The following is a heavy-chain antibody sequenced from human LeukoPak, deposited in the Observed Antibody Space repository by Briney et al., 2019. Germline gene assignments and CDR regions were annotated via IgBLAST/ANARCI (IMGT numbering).Heavy chain of an antibody. Sequence: GGSLRLSCAASGFTFSSYAMSWVRQAPGKGLEWVSAISGSGGSTYYADSVKGRFTISRDNSKNTLCLQMNSLRAEDTAVYYCAKDLLPADPHYYYYMDVWGKGTTVTVSS. CDR1: GFTFSSYA. J-gene: IGHJ6*03. D-gene: IGHD2-2*01. CDR3: AKDLLPADPHYYYYMDV. V-gene: IGHV3-23*01. CDR2: ISGSGGST.